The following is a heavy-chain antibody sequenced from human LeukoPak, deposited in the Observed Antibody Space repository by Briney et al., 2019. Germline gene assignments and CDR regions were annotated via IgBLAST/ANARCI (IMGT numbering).Heavy chain of an antibody. Sequence: SETLSLTCTVSGGSISSGGYYWSWIRQHPEKGLEWIGYIYYSGSTYYNPSLKSRVTISVDTSKNQFSLKLSSVTAADTAVYYCASAIGAGGDFGLDYWGQGTLVTVSS. V-gene: IGHV4-31*03. CDR1: GGSISSGGYY. CDR3: ASAIGAGGDFGLDY. CDR2: IYYSGST. J-gene: IGHJ4*02. D-gene: IGHD3/OR15-3a*01.